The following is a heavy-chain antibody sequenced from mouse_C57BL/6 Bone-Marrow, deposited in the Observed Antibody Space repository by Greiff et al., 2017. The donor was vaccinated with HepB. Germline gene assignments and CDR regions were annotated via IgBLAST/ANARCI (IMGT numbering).Heavy chain of an antibody. D-gene: IGHD1-1*01. V-gene: IGHV1-72*01. CDR1: GYTFTSYW. CDR3: ARRSNGSSYGYWYFDV. J-gene: IGHJ1*03. Sequence: VQLQQPGAELVKPGASVKLSCKASGYTFTSYWMHWVKQRPGRGLEWIGRIDPNSGGTKYNEKFKSKATLTVAKPSSTAYMQLSSLTSEDSAVYYCARRSNGSSYGYWYFDVWGTGTTVTVSS. CDR2: IDPNSGGT.